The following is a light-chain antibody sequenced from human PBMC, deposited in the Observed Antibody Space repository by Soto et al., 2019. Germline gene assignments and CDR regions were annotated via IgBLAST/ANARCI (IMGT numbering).Light chain of an antibody. J-gene: IGLJ2*01. V-gene: IGLV2-14*03. CDR3: ASFTRSVTVV. CDR2: DVN. CDR1: SRDVGGYNY. Sequence: QSALTQPASVSGSPGQSITISCAGTSRDVGGYNYVSWYQQHPGKVPRLIISDVNKRPSGVSDRFSGSKSGNTASLTISGLQAEDEADYYCASFTRSVTVVFGGGTKLTVL.